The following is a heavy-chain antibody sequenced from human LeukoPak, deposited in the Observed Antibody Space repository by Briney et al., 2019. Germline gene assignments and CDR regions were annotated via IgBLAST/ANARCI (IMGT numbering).Heavy chain of an antibody. J-gene: IGHJ4*02. Sequence: PSETLSLTCTVSGYSISSGYYWGWIRQPPGKGLEWIGSIYHSGSTYYNPSLKSRVTISVDTSKNQFSLKLSSVTAADTAVYYCARGGLWELPADFDYWGQGTLVTVSS. V-gene: IGHV4-38-2*02. CDR1: GYSISSGYY. D-gene: IGHD1-26*01. CDR2: IYHSGST. CDR3: ARGGLWELPADFDY.